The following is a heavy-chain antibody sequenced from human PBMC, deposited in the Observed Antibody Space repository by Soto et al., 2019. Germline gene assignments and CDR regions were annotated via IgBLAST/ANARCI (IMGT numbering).Heavy chain of an antibody. Sequence: PGGSLRLSCAASGFTFDDYAMHWVRQAPGKGLEWVSGISWNSGSIGYADSVKGRFTISRDNAKNSLYLQMNSLRAEDTALYYCVGSRPPHITIFGVVINPNYYYGMDVWGQGTTVTVSS. CDR2: ISWNSGSI. V-gene: IGHV3-9*01. D-gene: IGHD3-3*01. CDR3: VGSRPPHITIFGVVINPNYYYGMDV. CDR1: GFTFDDYA. J-gene: IGHJ6*02.